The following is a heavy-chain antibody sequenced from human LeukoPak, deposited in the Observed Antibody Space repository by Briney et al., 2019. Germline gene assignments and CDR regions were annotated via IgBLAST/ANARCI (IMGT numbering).Heavy chain of an antibody. CDR1: GFSFSSYT. CDR2: ISSSSSYI. CDR3: ARDGRCGGDCYAS. V-gene: IGHV3-21*01. D-gene: IGHD2-21*02. J-gene: IGHJ4*02. Sequence: PGGSLRLSCAASGFSFSSYTMNWVRQAPGKGLECVSIISSSSSYIYYADSVKGRFTISRDNAKNALYLKMNSLRVEDTAVYYCARDGRCGGDCYASWGQGTLVTVSS.